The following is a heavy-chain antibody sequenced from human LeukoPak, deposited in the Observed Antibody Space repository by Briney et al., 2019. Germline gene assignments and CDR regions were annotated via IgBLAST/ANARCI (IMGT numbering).Heavy chain of an antibody. CDR1: GGSISSYY. J-gene: IGHJ4*02. V-gene: IGHV4-59*05. CDR3: AGDKKRYDFWSGYSLDDY. Sequence: SETLSLTCTVSGGSISSYYWSWIRQPPGKGLEWIGSIYYRGNTYYNPSLKSRVTISVDTSKNQFSLKLSSVTAADTAVYYCAGDKKRYDFWSGYSLDDYCGQGTLVTVSS. CDR2: IYYRGNT. D-gene: IGHD3-3*01.